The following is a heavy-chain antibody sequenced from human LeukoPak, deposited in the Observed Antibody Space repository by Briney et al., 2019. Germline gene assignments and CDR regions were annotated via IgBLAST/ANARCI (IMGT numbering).Heavy chain of an antibody. Sequence: GGSLRLSCAASEFSVGSNYMTWVRQAPGKGLEWVSLIYSGGSTYYADSVKGRFTISRGNAKNSLYLQMNSLRAEDTAVYYCARVVGDDAFDIWGQGTMVTVSS. J-gene: IGHJ3*02. CDR2: IYSGGST. V-gene: IGHV3-66*01. CDR1: EFSVGSNY. CDR3: ARVVGDDAFDI. D-gene: IGHD3-3*01.